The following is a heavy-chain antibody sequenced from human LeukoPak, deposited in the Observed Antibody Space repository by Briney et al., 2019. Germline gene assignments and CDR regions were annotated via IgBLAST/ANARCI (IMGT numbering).Heavy chain of an antibody. CDR2: IYTSGST. Sequence: SETLSLTCTVSGGSFSSYYWSWIRQPPGKGLEWIGYIYTSGSTNYNPSLKSRVTISVDTSKNQFSLKLSSVTAADTAVYYCARGPGGNFPLWAPYNWFDPWGQGTLVTVSS. D-gene: IGHD4-23*01. J-gene: IGHJ5*02. CDR1: GGSFSSYY. CDR3: ARGPGGNFPLWAPYNWFDP. V-gene: IGHV4-4*09.